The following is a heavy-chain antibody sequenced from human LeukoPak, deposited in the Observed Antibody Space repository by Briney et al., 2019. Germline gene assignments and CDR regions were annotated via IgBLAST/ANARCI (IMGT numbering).Heavy chain of an antibody. J-gene: IGHJ4*02. V-gene: IGHV1-2*06. CDR1: GYTLTGYY. Sequence: GASVKVCCKASGYTLTGYYMHWVRQAPGQGLEWMGRINPNSGGTNYAQKFQGRVTMTRDTSISTAYMELSRLRSDDTAVYYCARDLSGSFDYWGQGTLVSVSS. D-gene: IGHD1-26*01. CDR2: INPNSGGT. CDR3: ARDLSGSFDY.